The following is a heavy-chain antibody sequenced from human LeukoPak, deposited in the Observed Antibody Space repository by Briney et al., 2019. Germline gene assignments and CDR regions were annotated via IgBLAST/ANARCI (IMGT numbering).Heavy chain of an antibody. D-gene: IGHD6-19*01. CDR3: ARRGAGGGWSY. Sequence: GESLKISCKGSGYSFTSYWIGWVRQMPGKGLEWMGIIYAGDSDTRYSPSFRGQVTFSVDTSISTAYLQWNSLKASDTAMYYCARRGAGGGWSYWGQGTLVTVSS. CDR1: GYSFTSYW. CDR2: IYAGDSDT. V-gene: IGHV5-51*01. J-gene: IGHJ4*02.